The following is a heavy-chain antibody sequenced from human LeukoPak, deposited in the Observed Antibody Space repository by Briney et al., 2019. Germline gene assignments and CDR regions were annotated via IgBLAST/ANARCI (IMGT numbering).Heavy chain of an antibody. D-gene: IGHD5-24*01. CDR3: ARSRGWLQFRWFDP. CDR1: GGSFSGYY. J-gene: IGHJ5*02. CDR2: INHSGST. V-gene: IGHV4-34*01. Sequence: SETLSLTCAVYGGSFSGYYWNWIRQPPGKGLEWIGEINHSGSTNYNPSLKSRVTISVDTSKNQFSLKLSSVTAADTAVYYCARSRGWLQFRWFDPWGQGPLVTVSS.